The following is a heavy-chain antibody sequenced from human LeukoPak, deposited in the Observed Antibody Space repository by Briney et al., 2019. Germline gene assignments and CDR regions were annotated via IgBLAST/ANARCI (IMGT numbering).Heavy chain of an antibody. CDR3: AKARYSSGWSEFDY. V-gene: IGHV3-7*03. J-gene: IGHJ4*02. CDR2: IKQDGSEK. Sequence: AGGSLRLSCAASGFTFSNSWMNWVRQAPGKGLEWVANIKQDGSEKYYVDSVKGRFTISRDNSKNTLYLQMNSLRAEDTAVYYCAKARYSSGWSEFDYWGQGTLVTVSS. D-gene: IGHD6-19*01. CDR1: GFTFSNSW.